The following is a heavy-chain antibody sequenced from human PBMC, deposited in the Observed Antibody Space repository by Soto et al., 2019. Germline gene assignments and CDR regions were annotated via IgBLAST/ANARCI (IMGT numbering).Heavy chain of an antibody. CDR1: GYTLTELS. Sequence: ASVKVSCKVSGYTLTELSMHWVRQAPGKGLEWMGGFDPEDGETIYAQKFQGRVTMTEDTSTDTAYMELSSLRSEDTAVYYCATFFNQSYYYGSGSYYYYYGMDVWGQGTTVTVSS. V-gene: IGHV1-24*01. CDR3: ATFFNQSYYYGSGSYYYYYGMDV. CDR2: FDPEDGET. J-gene: IGHJ6*02. D-gene: IGHD3-10*01.